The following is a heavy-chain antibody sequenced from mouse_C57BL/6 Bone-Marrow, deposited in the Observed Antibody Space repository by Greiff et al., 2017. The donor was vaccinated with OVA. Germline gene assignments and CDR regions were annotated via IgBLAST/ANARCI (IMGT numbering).Heavy chain of an antibody. CDR2: ISSGSSTI. J-gene: IGHJ2*01. CDR3: ARTYYSNYGYFDY. CDR1: GFTFSDYG. V-gene: IGHV5-17*01. Sequence: EVQLVESGGGLVKPGGSLKLSCAASGFTFSDYGMHWVRQAPEKGLEWVAYISSGSSTIYYADTVKGRFTISRGNAKNTPFLQMTSLRSEDTAMYYCARTYYSNYGYFDYWGQGTTLTVSS. D-gene: IGHD2-5*01.